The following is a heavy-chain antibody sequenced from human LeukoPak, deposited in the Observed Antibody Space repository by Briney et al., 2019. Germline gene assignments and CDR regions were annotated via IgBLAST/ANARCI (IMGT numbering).Heavy chain of an antibody. V-gene: IGHV3-66*04. CDR3: TGHPDGSEAGAHFDY. J-gene: IGHJ4*02. D-gene: IGHD4/OR15-4a*01. Sequence: GGFLRLSCAASEFSVGSNYMTWVRQAPGKGLEWVSLIYSGGSTYYADSVKGRFTISRDNSKNTAYLQMNSLKTEDTAVYYCTGHPDGSEAGAHFDYWGQGTLVTVSS. CDR2: IYSGGST. CDR1: EFSVGSNY.